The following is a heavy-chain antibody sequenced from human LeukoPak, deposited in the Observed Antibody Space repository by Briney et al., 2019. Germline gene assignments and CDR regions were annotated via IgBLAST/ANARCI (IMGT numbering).Heavy chain of an antibody. CDR1: GFTFSSYW. D-gene: IGHD2-15*01. V-gene: IGHV3-23*01. Sequence: GGSLRLSCAASGFTFSSYWMSWVRQAPGKGLEWVSAIGSSGTSTYYADSVKGRFTISRDNSKNTLYLQMNSLRAEDTAVYYCAKVTKSYCSGGSCNLDYWGQGTLVTVSS. CDR3: AKVTKSYCSGGSCNLDY. CDR2: IGSSGTST. J-gene: IGHJ4*02.